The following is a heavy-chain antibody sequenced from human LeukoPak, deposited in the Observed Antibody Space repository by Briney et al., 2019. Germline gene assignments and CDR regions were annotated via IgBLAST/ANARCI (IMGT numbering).Heavy chain of an antibody. D-gene: IGHD2-2*01. J-gene: IGHJ4*02. CDR1: GFTFGSYA. CDR2: ISGSGGST. V-gene: IGHV3-23*01. CDR3: AKDSSIEGNQHKDY. Sequence: GGSLRLSCAASGFTFGSYAMNWVRQAPGKGLEWVSVISGSGGSTVYADSVKGRFTISRDNSKNTLYPQMNSLRAEDTAVYYCAKDSSIEGNQHKDYWGQGTLVTVSS.